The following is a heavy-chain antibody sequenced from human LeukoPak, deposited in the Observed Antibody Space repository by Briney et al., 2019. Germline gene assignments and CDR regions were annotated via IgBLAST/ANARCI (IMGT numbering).Heavy chain of an antibody. V-gene: IGHV1-69*13. CDR3: ARKTYCGGDCYSDY. D-gene: IGHD2-21*01. Sequence: SVKVSCKASGGTFSSYAISWVRQAPRQGLEWMGGIIPIFGTANYAQKFQGRVTITADESTSTAYMELSSLGSEDTAVYYCARKTYCGGDCYSDYWGQGTLVTVSS. J-gene: IGHJ4*02. CDR2: IIPIFGTA. CDR1: GGTFSSYA.